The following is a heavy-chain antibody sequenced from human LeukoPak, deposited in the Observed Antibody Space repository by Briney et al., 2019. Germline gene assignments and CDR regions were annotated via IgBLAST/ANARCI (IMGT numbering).Heavy chain of an antibody. Sequence: GGSLRLSCAASGFTFSSYAMSWVRQAPGKGLEWVSAISGSGGSTYYTDSVKGRFTISRDNSKNTLYLQMNSLRAEDTAVYYCAKVEENIFWGGNNWFDPWGQGTLVTVSS. CDR1: GFTFSSYA. CDR2: ISGSGGST. D-gene: IGHD3-3*01. V-gene: IGHV3-23*01. J-gene: IGHJ5*02. CDR3: AKVEENIFWGGNNWFDP.